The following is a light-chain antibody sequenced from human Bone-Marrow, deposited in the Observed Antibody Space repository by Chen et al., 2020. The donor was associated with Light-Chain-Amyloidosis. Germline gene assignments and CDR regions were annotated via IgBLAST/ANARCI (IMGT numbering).Light chain of an antibody. Sequence: SYELPQPPSVSVSPGQTARITCSGEDLPTKYAYWYQQKPGQAPVLVIHRDTERPSGISERVSGSSSGTTATLTISGGQAEDEADYHCQSADSSGTYEVIFGGGTKLTVL. V-gene: IGLV3-25*03. J-gene: IGLJ2*01. CDR3: QSADSSGTYEVI. CDR1: DLPTKY. CDR2: RDT.